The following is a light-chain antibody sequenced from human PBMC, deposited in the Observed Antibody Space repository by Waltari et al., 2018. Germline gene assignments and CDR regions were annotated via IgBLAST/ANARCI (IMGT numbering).Light chain of an antibody. CDR1: SSNIGASYD. CDR3: QSYDSSLRGWV. CDR2: GTF. J-gene: IGLJ3*02. V-gene: IGLV1-40*01. Sequence: QSVLAQPPSVSGAPGQRVAISCTGSSSNIGASYDVNWYQQLPGTAPKPLIYGTFNRPSGVPDRFSGSKSGASASLAITGLQGGDEADYYCQSYDSSLRGWVFGGGTKLTVL.